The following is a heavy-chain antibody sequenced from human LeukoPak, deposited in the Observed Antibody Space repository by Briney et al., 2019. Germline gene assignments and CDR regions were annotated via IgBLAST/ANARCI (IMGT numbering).Heavy chain of an antibody. CDR3: ASNRGVVAAIHPFDY. D-gene: IGHD2-15*01. V-gene: IGHV3-30-3*01. CDR2: ISYDGNNK. Sequence: PGGSLRLSCAASEFTFSSYAMDWVRQAPGKGLEWVAVISYDGNNKYYADSVKGRFTISRDNSKNTLSLQMNSLRTEDTAVYYCASNRGVVAAIHPFDYWGQGTLVTVSS. CDR1: EFTFSSYA. J-gene: IGHJ4*02.